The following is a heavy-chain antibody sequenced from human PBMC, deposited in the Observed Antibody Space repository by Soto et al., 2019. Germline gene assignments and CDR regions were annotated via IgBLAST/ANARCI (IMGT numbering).Heavy chain of an antibody. Sequence: RDHDGTRIRQPPGTGLEWIGEINHSGSTNYNPSLKSRVTISVDTSKNQFSLKLSSVTAADTAVYYCARERPDGRSLDPWGPGTLVSV. CDR1: RDHD. V-gene: IGHV4-34*09. CDR2: INHSGST. CDR3: ARERPDGRSLDP. J-gene: IGHJ5*02. D-gene: IGHD6-6*01.